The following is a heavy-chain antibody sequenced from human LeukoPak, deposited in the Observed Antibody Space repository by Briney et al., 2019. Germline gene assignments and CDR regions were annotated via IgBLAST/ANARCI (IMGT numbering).Heavy chain of an antibody. CDR3: ARRSTRPDAFDI. V-gene: IGHV1-2*02. CDR1: GYTFTGYY. J-gene: IGHJ3*02. D-gene: IGHD2-2*01. CDR2: INPNSGGT. Sequence: ASVKVSCKASGYTFTGYYMHWVRQAPGQGLEWMGWINPNSGGTNYAQKFQGRVTMTRDTSISTAYMELSRLRSDDTAVYYSARRSTRPDAFDIWGQGTMVTVSS.